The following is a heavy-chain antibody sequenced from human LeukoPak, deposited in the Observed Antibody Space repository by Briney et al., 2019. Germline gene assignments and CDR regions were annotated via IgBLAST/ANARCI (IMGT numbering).Heavy chain of an antibody. Sequence: ASVKVSCKASGYTFTSYGISRVRQAPGQGLEWMGWSSAYNGNTNYAQKLQGRVTMTTDTSTSTAYMELRSLRSDDTAVYYCARESGDILTGYPNIDYWGQGTLVTVSS. J-gene: IGHJ4*02. CDR2: SSAYNGNT. CDR1: GYTFTSYG. D-gene: IGHD3-9*01. CDR3: ARESGDILTGYPNIDY. V-gene: IGHV1-18*01.